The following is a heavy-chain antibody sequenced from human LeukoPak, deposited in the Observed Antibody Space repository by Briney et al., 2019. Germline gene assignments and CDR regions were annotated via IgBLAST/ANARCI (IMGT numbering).Heavy chain of an antibody. Sequence: SLRLSCAASGFTFDDYAMHWVRRAPGKGLEWVSGISWNSGSIGYADSVKGRFTISRDNAKNSLYLQMNSLRAEDTALYYCAKGHSYYYYYMDVWGKGTTVTVSS. V-gene: IGHV3-9*01. CDR3: AKGHSYYYYYMDV. D-gene: IGHD2-21*01. CDR1: GFTFDDYA. J-gene: IGHJ6*03. CDR2: ISWNSGSI.